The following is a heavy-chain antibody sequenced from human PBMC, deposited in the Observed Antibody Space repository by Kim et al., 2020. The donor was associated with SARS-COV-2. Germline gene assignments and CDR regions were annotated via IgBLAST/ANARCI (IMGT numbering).Heavy chain of an antibody. D-gene: IGHD3-16*01. V-gene: IGHV3-53*01. J-gene: IGHJ4*02. CDR2: YSDGGT. Sequence: YSDGGTFHADSVKGRFTISRDNSKNMLYLQMDSLRVEDTAIYYCSRGVGDYWGQGTQVTVSS. CDR3: SRGVGDY.